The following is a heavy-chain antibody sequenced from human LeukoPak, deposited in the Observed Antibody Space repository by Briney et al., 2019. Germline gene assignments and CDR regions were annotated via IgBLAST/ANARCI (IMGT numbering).Heavy chain of an antibody. Sequence: GGSLRLSCAASGFTFSSYAMSWVRQAPGKGLEWVSAISGSGGSTYYADSVKGRFTISRDNSKNSLYLQMNSLRAEDTAVYYCARGYCSSTSCPSDYWGQGTLVTVSS. CDR2: ISGSGGST. CDR3: ARGYCSSTSCPSDY. V-gene: IGHV3-23*01. CDR1: GFTFSSYA. D-gene: IGHD2-2*01. J-gene: IGHJ4*02.